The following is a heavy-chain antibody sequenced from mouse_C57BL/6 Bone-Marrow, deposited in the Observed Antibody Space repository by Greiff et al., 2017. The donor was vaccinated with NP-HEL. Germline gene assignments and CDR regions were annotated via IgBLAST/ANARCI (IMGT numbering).Heavy chain of an antibody. CDR2: IRSKSSNYAT. V-gene: IGHV10-3*01. J-gene: IGHJ4*01. D-gene: IGHD1-1*01. Sequence: GGGLVQPKGSLKLSCAASGFTFNTYAMHWVRQAPGKGLEWVARIRSKSSNYATYYADSVKDRFTISSDDSQSMLYLQMNNLKTEDTAMYYCERDPTTVVGDYAMDYGGQGTSVTVSS. CDR3: ERDPTTVVGDYAMDY. CDR1: GFTFNTYA.